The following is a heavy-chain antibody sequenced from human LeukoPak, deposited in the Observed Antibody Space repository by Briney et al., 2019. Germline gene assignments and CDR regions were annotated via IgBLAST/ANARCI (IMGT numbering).Heavy chain of an antibody. CDR1: GFTFSSYA. CDR2: ISYDGSNK. V-gene: IGHV3-30*04. D-gene: IGHD5-12*01. CDR3: AGDRGYGGIVATILDY. Sequence: GGSLRLSCAASGFTFSSYAMHWVRQAPGKGLEWVAVISYDGSNKYYADSVKGRFTISRDNSKNTLYLQMNSLRAEDTAVYYCAGDRGYGGIVATILDYWGQGTLVTVSS. J-gene: IGHJ4*02.